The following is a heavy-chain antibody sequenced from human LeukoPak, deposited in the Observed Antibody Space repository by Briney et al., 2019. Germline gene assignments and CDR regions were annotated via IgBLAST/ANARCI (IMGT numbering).Heavy chain of an antibody. CDR3: MTPRSWELSDMAV. D-gene: IGHD1-26*01. J-gene: IGHJ6*03. V-gene: IGHV4-38-2*01. CDR2: VYHNGET. CDR1: GYSITTNYY. Sequence: PSETLSLTCSVSGYSITTNYYWAWIRQSPGTGLEWIGSVYHNGETYYNPSLKSRVIISVDTSKNEFSLRLTSVTAADTAVYYCMTPRSWELSDMAVWGKGTTVIVSS.